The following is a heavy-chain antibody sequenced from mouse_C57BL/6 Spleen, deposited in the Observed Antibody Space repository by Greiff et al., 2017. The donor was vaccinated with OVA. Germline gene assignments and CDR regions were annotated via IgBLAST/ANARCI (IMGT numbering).Heavy chain of an antibody. D-gene: IGHD2-5*01. J-gene: IGHJ4*01. V-gene: IGHV1-72*01. CDR3: ATPYYSNYVDYAMDY. CDR1: GYTFTSYW. CDR2: IDPNSGGT. Sequence: VQLQQPGAELVKPGASVKLSCKASGYTFTSYWMHWVKQRPGRGLEWIGRIDPNSGGTKYNEKFKSKATLTVDKPSSTAYMQLSSLTSEDSAVYYCATPYYSNYVDYAMDYWGQGTSVTVSS.